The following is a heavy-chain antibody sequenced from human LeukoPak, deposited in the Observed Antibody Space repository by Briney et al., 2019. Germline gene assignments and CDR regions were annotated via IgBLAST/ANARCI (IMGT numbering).Heavy chain of an antibody. CDR3: ARQSYDSSGFWDY. CDR2: ISSSGTTV. Sequence: GGSLRLSCAASGFTFRSYEMNWVRQAPGKGLEWVSYISSSGTTVHYADSVKGRFTISRDNAKNSLYLQMNSLRAEDTALYSCARQSYDSSGFWDYWGREPWSPSP. J-gene: IGHJ4*02. V-gene: IGHV3-48*03. D-gene: IGHD3-22*01. CDR1: GFTFRSYE.